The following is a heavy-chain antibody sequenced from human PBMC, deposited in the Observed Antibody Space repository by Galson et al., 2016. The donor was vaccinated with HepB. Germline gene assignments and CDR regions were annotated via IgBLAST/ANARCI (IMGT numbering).Heavy chain of an antibody. V-gene: IGHV1-8*02. J-gene: IGHJ6*02. CDR2: MSPNSGNT. Sequence: SVKVSCKGSGYSFTNYQINWVRQATGQGLEWLGWMSPNSGNTLYAQKFQGRVTMTSDTSISTAYMELSSLTSEDTAIYYCARGVVCYGDRCTYTGMDVWGQGTTVTVSS. CDR1: GYSFTNYQ. CDR3: ARGVVCYGDRCTYTGMDV. D-gene: IGHD2-21*02.